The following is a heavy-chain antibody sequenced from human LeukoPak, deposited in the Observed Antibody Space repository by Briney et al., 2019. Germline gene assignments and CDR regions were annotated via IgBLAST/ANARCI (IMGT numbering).Heavy chain of an antibody. CDR2: IWYDGSNK. V-gene: IGHV3-33*01. D-gene: IGHD6-19*01. J-gene: IGHJ4*02. CDR3: ARDPSSGWYYFDY. CDR1: GFTFSSYG. Sequence: GRSLRLSCAASGFTFSSYGMHWVRQAPGKGLEWVAVIWYDGSNKYYADSVKGRFTISRDNSKNTLYLQMNSLRAEDTAVYYCARDPSSGWYYFDYWGQGTLVTVSP.